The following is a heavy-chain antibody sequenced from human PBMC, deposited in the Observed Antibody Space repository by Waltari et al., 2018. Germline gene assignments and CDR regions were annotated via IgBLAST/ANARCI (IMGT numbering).Heavy chain of an antibody. J-gene: IGHJ4*02. CDR1: GGSFRGDY. CDR3: ELGGDSRDY. D-gene: IGHD2-21*02. Sequence: QVQLPQLGAGPLTPSETLSLPCAVHGGSFRGDYWSWIRQPPGKGLEWIGEIKHSGSTNYNPSLKSRVTISVDTSKNQFSLKLSSVTAADTAVYYCELGGDSRDYWGQGTLVTVSS. CDR2: IKHSGST. V-gene: IGHV4-34*01.